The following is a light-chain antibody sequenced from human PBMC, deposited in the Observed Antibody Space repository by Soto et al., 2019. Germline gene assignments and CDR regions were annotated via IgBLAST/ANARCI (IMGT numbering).Light chain of an antibody. CDR1: QSISSS. CDR3: QQYNNWPPWT. V-gene: IGKV3-15*01. CDR2: GAS. J-gene: IGKJ1*01. Sequence: EIVVTQSPATLSVSPGERVTLSCRASQSISSSLAWYQQKPGQAPRPLIYGASTRATGIPARFSGSGSGTEFTLTISSLQSEDFAVYYCQQYNNWPPWTFGQGTKVEIK.